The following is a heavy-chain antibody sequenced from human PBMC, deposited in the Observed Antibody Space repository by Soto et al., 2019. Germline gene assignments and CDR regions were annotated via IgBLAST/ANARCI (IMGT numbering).Heavy chain of an antibody. Sequence: QVQLVQSGAEVKKPGASVKVSCKASGYTFTSYGISWVRQAPGQGLEWMGWISAYNGNTNYAQKLQGRVTMTTDTATRTGYMELRSLRSDDTAVYYCARGDEVPGHYYYGMDVWGQGSTVTVSS. CDR1: GYTFTSYG. CDR3: ARGDEVPGHYYYGMDV. J-gene: IGHJ6*02. V-gene: IGHV1-18*01. D-gene: IGHD3-16*01. CDR2: ISAYNGNT.